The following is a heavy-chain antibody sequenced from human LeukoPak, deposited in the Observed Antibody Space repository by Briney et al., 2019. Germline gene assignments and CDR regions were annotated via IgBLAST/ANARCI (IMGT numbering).Heavy chain of an antibody. V-gene: IGHV1-18*01. Sequence: GASVTVSCNASGYTFTKYDITWEWHPPGQGPELVWWIIAQKRHTESAQKFQGTVTMTTDTSTNTGYMKLRSLRTEDTTVYYCARTGIVYGDYGLLDYWGQGSLVTASS. CDR3: ARTGIVYGDYGLLDY. CDR1: GYTFTKYD. D-gene: IGHD4-17*01. CDR2: IIAQKRHT. J-gene: IGHJ4*02.